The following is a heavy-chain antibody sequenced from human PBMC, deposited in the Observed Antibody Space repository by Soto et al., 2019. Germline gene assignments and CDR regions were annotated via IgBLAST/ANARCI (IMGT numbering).Heavy chain of an antibody. D-gene: IGHD1-26*01. V-gene: IGHV3-30-3*01. Sequence: GGSLRLSCAASGFTFSSYAMHWVRQAPGKGLEWVAVISYDGSNKYYADPVKGRFTISRDNSKNTLYLQMNSLSAEDTAVYYRAKGRVGATPSPASNYYFDYWGQGTLVTVSS. J-gene: IGHJ4*02. CDR3: AKGRVGATPSPASNYYFDY. CDR2: ISYDGSNK. CDR1: GFTFSSYA.